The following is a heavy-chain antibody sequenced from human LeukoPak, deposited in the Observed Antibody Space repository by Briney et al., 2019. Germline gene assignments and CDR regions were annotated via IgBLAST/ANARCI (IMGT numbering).Heavy chain of an antibody. D-gene: IGHD6-19*01. CDR3: ARGAVAGIYYFDY. Sequence: PSETLSLTCAVYGGSFSGYYWSWIRQPPGKGLEWIGEINHSGNTNYNPSLKSRVTISVDTSKNQFSLKLSSVTAADTAVYYCARGAVAGIYYFDYWGQGTLVTVSS. J-gene: IGHJ4*02. V-gene: IGHV4-34*01. CDR1: GGSFSGYY. CDR2: INHSGNT.